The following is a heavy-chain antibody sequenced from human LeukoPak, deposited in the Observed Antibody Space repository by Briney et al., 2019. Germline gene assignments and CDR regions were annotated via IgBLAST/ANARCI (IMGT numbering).Heavy chain of an antibody. CDR1: GGSISSYY. J-gene: IGHJ6*04. CDR2: IDYSGGT. CDR3: ARAPYCSSTSCYGPTDV. D-gene: IGHD2-2*01. V-gene: IGHV4-59*12. Sequence: PSETLSLTCTVSGGSISSYYWSWIRQPPGKGLEWIGYIDYSGGTNYNPSLKSRVTISVDTSKNQFSLKLSSVTAADTAVYYCARAPYCSSTSCYGPTDVWGKGTTVTVSS.